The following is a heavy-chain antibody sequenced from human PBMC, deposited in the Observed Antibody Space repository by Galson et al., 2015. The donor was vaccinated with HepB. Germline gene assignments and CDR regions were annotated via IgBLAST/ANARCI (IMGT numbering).Heavy chain of an antibody. Sequence: SLRLSCAASGFTFGDYAMNWVRQAPGKGLEWVGFIRSKAYGGTTEYAASVKGRFTISRDDSKSIAYLQMNSLKTEDTAVYYCTRGYGSGSRPDYFDYWGQGTLVTVSS. V-gene: IGHV3-49*04. CDR3: TRGYGSGSRPDYFDY. CDR1: GFTFGDYA. J-gene: IGHJ4*02. CDR2: IRSKAYGGTT. D-gene: IGHD3-10*01.